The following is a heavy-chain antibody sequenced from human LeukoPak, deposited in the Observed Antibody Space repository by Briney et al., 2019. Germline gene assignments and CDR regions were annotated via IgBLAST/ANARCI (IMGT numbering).Heavy chain of an antibody. CDR2: MYYSGST. D-gene: IGHD2-2*01. CDR3: ASISIVVVPAYFDY. Sequence: SETLSLTCTVSGGSISSSSYHWGWIRQPPGKGLEWIGSMYYSGSTYYNPSLKSRVTVSVDTSKNQFSLNLSSVTAADTAVYYCASISIVVVPAYFDYWGQGTLVTVPS. V-gene: IGHV4-39*01. CDR1: GGSISSSSYH. J-gene: IGHJ4*02.